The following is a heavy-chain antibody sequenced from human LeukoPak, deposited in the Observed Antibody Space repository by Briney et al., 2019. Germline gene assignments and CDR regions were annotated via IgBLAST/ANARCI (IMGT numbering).Heavy chain of an antibody. CDR2: IHHSGST. V-gene: IGHV4-59*08. CDR3: ARHFDRDSGGDAFDV. J-gene: IGHJ3*01. Sequence: SETLSLTCTVSGGSTSSYICSWIRMPPGNGQGLSRNIHHSGSTKSNPSLKSRVTISMDTSKNQFSLRLSSVTAADTAAYYCARHFDRDSGGDAFDVWGQGTVVTVSS. CDR1: GGSTSSYI. D-gene: IGHD2-21*01.